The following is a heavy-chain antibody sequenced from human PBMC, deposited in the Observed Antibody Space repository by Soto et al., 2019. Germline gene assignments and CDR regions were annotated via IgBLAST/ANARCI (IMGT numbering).Heavy chain of an antibody. V-gene: IGHV4-59*08. CDR2: IFYSGNT. D-gene: IGHD6-6*01. CDR3: ARHPSIAAPMDY. CDR1: GGSISNYY. J-gene: IGHJ4*02. Sequence: QVQLQESGPGLVKPSETLSLTCTVSGGSISNYYWSWIRQPPGKGLEWIGYIFYSGNTRYNPSLKSRVTVSVDTSKNQFSLKLSSVTAADTAVYYCARHPSIAAPMDYWGQGTLVTVSS.